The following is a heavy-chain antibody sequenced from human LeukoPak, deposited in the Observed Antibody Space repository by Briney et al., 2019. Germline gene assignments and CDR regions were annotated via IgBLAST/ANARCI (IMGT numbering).Heavy chain of an antibody. D-gene: IGHD1-26*01. CDR2: ISGSGST. CDR3: AKKGTGSYSEFEY. CDR1: GFVFSSYA. Sequence: GGSLRLSCAASGFVFSSYAMSWVRQAPGKGLEWVSSISGSGSTYYADSVKGRFTISRDDSRNTPYLQVSSLRAEDTAVYFCAKKGTGSYSEFEYWGQGTLVSVS. J-gene: IGHJ4*02. V-gene: IGHV3-23*01.